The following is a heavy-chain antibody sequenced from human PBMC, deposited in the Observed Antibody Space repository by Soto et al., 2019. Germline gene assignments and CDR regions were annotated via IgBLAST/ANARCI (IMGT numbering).Heavy chain of an antibody. V-gene: IGHV3-23*01. CDR2: ISGSGVST. J-gene: IGHJ5*02. CDR1: GFTFTNYA. CDR3: AKVFRGYSEYIQS. Sequence: PGGCLRLSCATSGFTFTNYAMTWVRQGPVKGLEWVSSISGSGVSTYFADSVKGRFTISRDNSKNTLYLHMNSLRAEDTAVYYCAKVFRGYSEYIQSWGQGTLVTVS. D-gene: IGHD5-12*01.